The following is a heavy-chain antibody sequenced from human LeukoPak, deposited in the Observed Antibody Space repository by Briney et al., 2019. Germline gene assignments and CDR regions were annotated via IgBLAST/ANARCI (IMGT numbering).Heavy chain of an antibody. CDR2: INPNSGGT. D-gene: IGHD3-22*01. Sequence: ASVKVSCKASGYTFTGYYMHWVRQAPGQGLEWMGRINPNSGGTNYAQKFQGRVTMTRDTSISTAYMELSRLRSDDTAVYYCARAGYYYDSSGYYYVGVDYWGQGTLSPSPQ. CDR1: GYTFTGYY. CDR3: ARAGYYYDSSGYYYVGVDY. V-gene: IGHV1-2*06. J-gene: IGHJ4*02.